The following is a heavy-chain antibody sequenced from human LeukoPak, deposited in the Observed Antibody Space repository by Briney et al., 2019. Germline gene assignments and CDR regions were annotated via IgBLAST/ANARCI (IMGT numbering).Heavy chain of an antibody. Sequence: GASVKVSCKASGYTFNTYGITWVRQAPGQGLEWMGWISAYNGNTNYAQKLQGRVTMTTDTSTSTAYMELRSLRSDDTAVYYCARDSSSKLPTADPWGQGTLVTVSS. V-gene: IGHV1-18*01. CDR3: ARDSSSKLPTADP. CDR2: ISAYNGNT. CDR1: GYTFNTYG. D-gene: IGHD1-1*01. J-gene: IGHJ5*02.